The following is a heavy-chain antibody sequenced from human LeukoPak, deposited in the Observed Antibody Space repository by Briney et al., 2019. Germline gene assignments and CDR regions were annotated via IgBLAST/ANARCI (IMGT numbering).Heavy chain of an antibody. CDR2: IYTSGST. Sequence: SETLSLTCTVSGGSISSYYWSWIRQPAGKGLEWIGRIYTSGSTNYNPSLKSRVTISVDTSKNQFSLKLSSVTAADTAVYYCARYIVVVPAALFDPWGQGTLVTVSS. CDR1: GGSISSYY. J-gene: IGHJ5*02. CDR3: ARYIVVVPAALFDP. D-gene: IGHD2-2*01. V-gene: IGHV4-4*07.